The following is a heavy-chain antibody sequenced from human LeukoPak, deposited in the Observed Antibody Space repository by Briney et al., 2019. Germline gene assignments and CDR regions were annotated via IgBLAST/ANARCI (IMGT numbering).Heavy chain of an antibody. D-gene: IGHD6-19*01. CDR1: GGSISSYY. J-gene: IGHJ6*02. V-gene: IGHV4-59*01. CDR3: ARDTAVAGTYYYGMDV. Sequence: SKTLSLTCTVSGGSISSYYWSWIRQPPGKGLEWIGYIYYSGSTNYNPSLKSRVTISVDTSKNQFSLKLSSVTAADTAVYYCARDTAVAGTYYYGMDVWGQGTTVTVSS. CDR2: IYYSGST.